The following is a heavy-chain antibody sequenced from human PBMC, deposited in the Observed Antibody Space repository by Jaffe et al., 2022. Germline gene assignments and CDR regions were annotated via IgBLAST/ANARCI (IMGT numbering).Heavy chain of an antibody. CDR1: GFTFSGSA. CDR3: TRPFTTVTTLDAFDI. Sequence: EVQLVESGGGLVQPGGSLKLSCAASGFTFSGSAMHWVRQASGKGLEWVGRIRSKANSYATAYAASVKGRFTISRDDSKNTAYLQMNSLKTEDTAVYYCTRPFTTVTTLDAFDIWGQGTMVTVSS. V-gene: IGHV3-73*02. CDR2: IRSKANSYAT. J-gene: IGHJ3*02. D-gene: IGHD4-17*01.